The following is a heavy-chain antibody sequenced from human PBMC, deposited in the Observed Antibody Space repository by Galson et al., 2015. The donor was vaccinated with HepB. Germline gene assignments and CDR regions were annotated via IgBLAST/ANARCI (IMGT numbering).Heavy chain of an antibody. J-gene: IGHJ5*02. CDR1: GGSISRSSYY. Sequence: ETLSLTCTVSGGSISRSSYYWGWIRQPPGKGLEWIGTIYYSGRTYFNPSLKSRVSISADTSKNQFSLKLSSVTAADTAVYYCAKGVEVRDFWSGDQHEGWFDPWGQGTLVTVSS. V-gene: IGHV4-39*02. CDR3: AKGVEVRDFWSGDQHEGWFDP. D-gene: IGHD3-3*01. CDR2: IYYSGRT.